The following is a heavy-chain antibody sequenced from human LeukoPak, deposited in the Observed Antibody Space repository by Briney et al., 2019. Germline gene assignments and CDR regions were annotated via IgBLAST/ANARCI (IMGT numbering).Heavy chain of an antibody. CDR3: ARGRGKDGYNFPD. CDR1: GYTFTSYY. Sequence: ASVKVSCKASGYTFTSYYMHWVRQAPEQGLEWMGIINPSGGSTSYAQKFQGRVTITADESTSTAYMELSSLRSEDTAVYYCARGRGKDGYNFPDWGRGTLVTVSS. J-gene: IGHJ2*01. D-gene: IGHD5-24*01. V-gene: IGHV1-46*01. CDR2: INPSGGST.